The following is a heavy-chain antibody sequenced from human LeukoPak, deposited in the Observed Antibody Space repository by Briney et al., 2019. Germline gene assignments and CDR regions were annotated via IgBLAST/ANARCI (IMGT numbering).Heavy chain of an antibody. V-gene: IGHV1-2*02. CDR2: INPNSGGT. CDR1: GYTFTGYY. Sequence: ASVKVSCKASGYTFTGYYMHWVRQAPGQGLEWMGWINPNSGGTNYAQKFQGRVTMTRDTSISTAYMELSRLRSDDTAVYYCASYYDITGADDAFDIWGQGTMLTVSS. J-gene: IGHJ3*02. CDR3: ASYYDITGADDAFDI. D-gene: IGHD3-22*01.